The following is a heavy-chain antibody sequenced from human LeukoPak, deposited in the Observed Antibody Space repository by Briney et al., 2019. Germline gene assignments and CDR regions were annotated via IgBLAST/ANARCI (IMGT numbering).Heavy chain of an antibody. CDR1: GLTVSSNY. V-gene: IGHV3-53*05. CDR3: AKTGVGATTGYFDY. D-gene: IGHD1-26*01. CDR2: IYSGGST. Sequence: GGSLRLSCAASGLTVSSNYMGWVRQAPGKGLEWVTVIYSGGSTYYADSVKGRFTISRDNSKNTLYLQMNSLRAEDTAVYYCAKTGVGATTGYFDYWGQGTLVTVSS. J-gene: IGHJ4*02.